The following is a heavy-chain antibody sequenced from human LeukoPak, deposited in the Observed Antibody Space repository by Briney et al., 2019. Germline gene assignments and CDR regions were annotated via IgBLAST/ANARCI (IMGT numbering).Heavy chain of an antibody. D-gene: IGHD2-2*01. CDR1: GFTFSSYA. CDR2: ISGSGGST. V-gene: IGHV3-23*01. CDR3: AKSFRSTSLDY. Sequence: AGGALRLSCAASGFTFSSYAMSWVRQAPGKGLGWVSAISGSGGSTYYADSVKGRFTISRDNSRNTLYLQMNSLRAGDTAVYYCAKSFRSTSLDYWGQGTLVTVSS. J-gene: IGHJ4*02.